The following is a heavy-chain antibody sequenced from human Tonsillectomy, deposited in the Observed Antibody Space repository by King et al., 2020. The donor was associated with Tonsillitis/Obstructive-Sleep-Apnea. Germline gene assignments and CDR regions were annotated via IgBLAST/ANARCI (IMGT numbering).Heavy chain of an antibody. Sequence: QVQLVESGAEVKKPGASVKVSCKASGYTFTGYYMHWVRQAPGQGLEWMGWINPNSGGTNYAQKFQGRVTMTRDTSISTAYMELSRLRSDDTAVYYCTRDEREIPPRIYYFDYRGQGNPVTVSS. J-gene: IGHJ4*02. CDR3: TRDEREIPPRIYYFDY. CDR2: INPNSGGT. V-gene: IGHV1-2*02. D-gene: IGHD1-26*01. CDR1: GYTFTGYY.